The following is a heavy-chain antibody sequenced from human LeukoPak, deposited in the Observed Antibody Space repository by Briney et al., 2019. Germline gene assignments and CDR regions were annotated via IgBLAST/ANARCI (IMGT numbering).Heavy chain of an antibody. D-gene: IGHD2-2*01. CDR1: GGTFSSYA. J-gene: IGHJ5*02. CDR2: IIPIFGTA. CDR3: ARVVVYNPQYCSSTSCYNWFDP. V-gene: IGHV1-69*01. Sequence: SVKVSCKASGGTFSSYAISWVRQAPGQGLEWMGGIIPIFGTANYAQKFQGRVTITADESTSTAYMELSSLRSEDTAVYYCARVVVYNPQYCSSTSCYNWFDPWGQGTLVTVSS.